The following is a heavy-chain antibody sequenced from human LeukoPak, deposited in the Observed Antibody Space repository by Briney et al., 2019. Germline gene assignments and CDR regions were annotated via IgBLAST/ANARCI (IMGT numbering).Heavy chain of an antibody. V-gene: IGHV3-21*01. J-gene: IGHJ4*02. CDR2: ISRSSSYI. Sequence: GGSLRLSCAASAGFPFSPYSMNWVRQAPGKGLEWVSSISRSSSYIYYADSVKGRFTISRDNAKNSLYLQMENLRVEDTAVYYCASPSDLYDTSGYYYWGQGTLVTVSS. CDR3: ASPSDLYDTSGYYY. CDR1: GFPFSPYS. D-gene: IGHD3-22*01.